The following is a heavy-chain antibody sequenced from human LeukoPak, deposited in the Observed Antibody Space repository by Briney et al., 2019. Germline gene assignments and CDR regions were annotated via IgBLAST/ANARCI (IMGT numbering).Heavy chain of an antibody. J-gene: IGHJ4*02. D-gene: IGHD3-22*01. Sequence: SVKVSCKASGGTFSSYAISWVRQAPGQGLEWMGGIIPIFGTANYAQKFQGRVTITADKSTSTAYMELSSLRSEDTAVYYCARDLTHRRNYDNSGYQIVPAFWGQGTLVTVSS. V-gene: IGHV1-69*06. CDR2: IIPIFGTA. CDR1: GGTFSSYA. CDR3: ARDLTHRRNYDNSGYQIVPAF.